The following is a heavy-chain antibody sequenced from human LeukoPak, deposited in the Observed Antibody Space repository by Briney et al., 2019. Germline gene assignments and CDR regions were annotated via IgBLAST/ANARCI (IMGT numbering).Heavy chain of an antibody. D-gene: IGHD1-26*01. Sequence: EALVKVSCKASGYTFTSYDINWVRQATGQGLEWMGWMNPNSGNTGYAQKFQGRVTITRNTSISTAYMELSSLRSDDPAVYYCARGSGTSYPWDYWGQGTLVTVSS. J-gene: IGHJ4*02. CDR1: GYTFTSYD. V-gene: IGHV1-8*03. CDR2: MNPNSGNT. CDR3: ARGSGTSYPWDY.